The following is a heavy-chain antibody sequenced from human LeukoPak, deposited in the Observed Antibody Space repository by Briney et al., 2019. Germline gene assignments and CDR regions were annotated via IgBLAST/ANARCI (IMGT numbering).Heavy chain of an antibody. V-gene: IGHV3-53*01. CDR3: AKGLNAYGSGSYSHLDAFDM. CDR1: GFTVSTNH. Sequence: GGALRLSCAASGFTVSTNHVSWVRLAPGKGLEWVSIIYTGGNIYYRDSVKGRFTISRDNSKNTLFLQMNSLRAEDTAVYYCAKGLNAYGSGSYSHLDAFDMWGQGTMVTVSS. CDR2: IYTGGNI. D-gene: IGHD3-10*01. J-gene: IGHJ3*02.